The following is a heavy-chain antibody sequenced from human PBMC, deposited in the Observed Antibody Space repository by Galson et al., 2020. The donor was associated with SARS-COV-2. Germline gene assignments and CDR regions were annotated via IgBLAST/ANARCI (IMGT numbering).Heavy chain of an antibody. CDR3: ARGVTTPWNKWFDP. V-gene: IGHV4-31*03. J-gene: IGHJ5*02. D-gene: IGHD4-4*01. CDR2: IYYSVKT. CDR1: GASIRSGNYY. Sequence: ASETLSLTCTVSGASIRSGNYYWSWIRQHPGKGLEWIGYIYYSVKTSYNPSLKSRVTISVDTSKNQFSLNLSSVTVADTAVYYCARGVTTPWNKWFDPWGQGIPVTVSS.